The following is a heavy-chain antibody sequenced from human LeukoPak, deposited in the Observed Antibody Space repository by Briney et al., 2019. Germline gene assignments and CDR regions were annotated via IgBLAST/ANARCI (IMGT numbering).Heavy chain of an antibody. Sequence: ASAKVSCKASGYTFSDYYIHWVRRAPGQGLEWMGWINPNSGGTNYAQKFQGRVTMTRDTSISTAYMELSRLRSDDTAVYYCASIFGILTGYSGDYWGQGTLVTVSS. CDR2: INPNSGGT. CDR1: GYTFSDYY. J-gene: IGHJ4*02. CDR3: ASIFGILTGYSGDY. V-gene: IGHV1-2*02. D-gene: IGHD3-9*01.